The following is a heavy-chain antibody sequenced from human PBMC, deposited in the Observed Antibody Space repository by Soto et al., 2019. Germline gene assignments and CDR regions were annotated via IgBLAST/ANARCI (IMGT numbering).Heavy chain of an antibody. D-gene: IGHD3-10*01. Sequence: GGSLRLSCAASGFTFSSYGMHWVRQAPGKGLEWVAVISYDGSNKYYADSVKGRSTISRDNSKNTLYLQMNSLRAEDTAVYYCAKEVATMVRGAYPYYFDYWGQGTLVTVS. CDR3: AKEVATMVRGAYPYYFDY. CDR2: ISYDGSNK. CDR1: GFTFSSYG. J-gene: IGHJ4*02. V-gene: IGHV3-30*18.